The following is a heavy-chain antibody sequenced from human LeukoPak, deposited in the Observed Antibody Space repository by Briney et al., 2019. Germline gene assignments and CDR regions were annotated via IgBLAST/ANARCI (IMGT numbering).Heavy chain of an antibody. Sequence: SETLSLTCTVSGGSISSGGYYWSWIRQPPGKGLEWIGYIYHSGSTYYNPSLKSRVTISVDRSKNQFSLKLSSVTAADTAVYYCASVITGTAGDYWGQGTLVTVSS. CDR2: IYHSGST. CDR1: GGSISSGGYY. CDR3: ASVITGTAGDY. J-gene: IGHJ4*02. D-gene: IGHD1-20*01. V-gene: IGHV4-30-2*01.